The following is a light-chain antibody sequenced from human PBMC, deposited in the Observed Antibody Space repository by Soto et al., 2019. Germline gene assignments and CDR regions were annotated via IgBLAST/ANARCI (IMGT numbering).Light chain of an antibody. Sequence: QSALTQPRSVSGSPGQSVTISCSGSSNDVGGYDYVSWYQQHPGKAPKLMIYNVIKRPSGVPDRFSGSRSGSTASLTISGLQVEDEADYYCCSYAGSYTWVFGGGTKVTVL. CDR2: NVI. J-gene: IGLJ3*02. CDR1: SNDVGGYDY. CDR3: CSYAGSYTWV. V-gene: IGLV2-11*01.